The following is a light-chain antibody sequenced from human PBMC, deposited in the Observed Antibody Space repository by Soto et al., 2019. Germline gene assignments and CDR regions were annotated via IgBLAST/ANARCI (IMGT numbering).Light chain of an antibody. CDR1: QSISSY. V-gene: IGKV1-39*01. CDR2: AAS. CDR3: QQANSFPLT. J-gene: IGKJ4*01. Sequence: DIQMTQSPSSLSASVGDRVTITCRASQSISSYLNWYQQKPGKAPKLLIYAASSLQSGVPSRFNGSGSGTDFTLTISSLQPEDFATYYCQQANSFPLTFGGGTKVDIK.